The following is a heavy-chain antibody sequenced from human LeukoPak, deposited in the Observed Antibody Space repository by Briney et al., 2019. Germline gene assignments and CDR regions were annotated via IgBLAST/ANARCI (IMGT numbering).Heavy chain of an antibody. J-gene: IGHJ3*02. CDR3: ARAGDQWLAQDAFDI. CDR1: GYTFTSYY. D-gene: IGHD6-19*01. Sequence: GASVKVSCKASGYTFTSYYMHWVRQAPGQGLEWMGIINPSGGSTSYAQKFQGRVTMTRDTSTSTVYMELSSLRSEDTAVYYCARAGDQWLAQDAFDIWGQGTMVTVSS. CDR2: INPSGGST. V-gene: IGHV1-46*01.